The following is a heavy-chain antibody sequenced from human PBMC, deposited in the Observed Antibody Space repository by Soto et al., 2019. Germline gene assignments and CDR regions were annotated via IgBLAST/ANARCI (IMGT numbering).Heavy chain of an antibody. CDR2: IYYSGST. Sequence: QVQLQESGPGLVKPSETLSLTCTVSGGSVSSGSYYWSWIRQPPGKGLEWIGYIYYSGSTNYNPSLKSRVTISVDTSKNQFSLKLSSVTAADTAVYYCARDLRLSDSSGYYYAYYYYGMDVWGQGTTVTVSS. CDR1: GGSVSSGSYY. CDR3: ARDLRLSDSSGYYYAYYYYGMDV. V-gene: IGHV4-61*01. D-gene: IGHD3-22*01. J-gene: IGHJ6*02.